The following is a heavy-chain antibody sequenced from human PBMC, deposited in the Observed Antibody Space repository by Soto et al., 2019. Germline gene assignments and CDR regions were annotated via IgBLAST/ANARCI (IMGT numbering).Heavy chain of an antibody. J-gene: IGHJ4*02. CDR3: ARDFERTMQGFDY. D-gene: IGHD2-2*01. V-gene: IGHV3-23*01. CDR1: GFTFSSYA. Sequence: EVQLLESGGGLVQPGGSLRLSCAASGFTFSSYAMSWVRQAPGKGLEWVSAISGSGGSTYYADSVKGRFTISRDNSKNTLYLQMNSLRAEDTAVYYCARDFERTMQGFDYWGQGTLVTVSS. CDR2: ISGSGGST.